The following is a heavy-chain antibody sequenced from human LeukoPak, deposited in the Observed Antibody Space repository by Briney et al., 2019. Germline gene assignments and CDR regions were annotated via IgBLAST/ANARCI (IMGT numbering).Heavy chain of an antibody. CDR2: INPNSGGT. CDR3: ARDWMTSDPFDI. J-gene: IGHJ3*02. V-gene: IGHV1-2*02. D-gene: IGHD2-2*03. Sequence: ASVKVSCKASGYTFTGYYMHWVRQALGQGLEWMGWINPNSGGTNYAQKFQGRVTMTRDTSISTAYMELSRLRSDDTAVYYCARDWMTSDPFDIWGQGTMVTVSS. CDR1: GYTFTGYY.